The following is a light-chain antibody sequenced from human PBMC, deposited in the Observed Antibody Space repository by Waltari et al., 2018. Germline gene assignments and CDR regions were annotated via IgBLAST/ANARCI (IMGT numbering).Light chain of an antibody. Sequence: QSALTQPASVSGSPGQSITISCTGTSSDVGSYNFVSWYQQYPGKAPKLLIYDENRRAFALSYRFSGSESGTTASLTISGVQDEDEADYYCCSYAGSYTWVFGGGTTLTVL. CDR2: DEN. CDR1: SSDVGSYNF. V-gene: IGLV2-23*01. J-gene: IGLJ3*02. CDR3: CSYAGSYTWV.